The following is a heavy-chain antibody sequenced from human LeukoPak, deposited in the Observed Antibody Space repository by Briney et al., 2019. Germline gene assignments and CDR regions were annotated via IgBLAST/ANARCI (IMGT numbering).Heavy chain of an antibody. CDR3: AKDKAAAGFYYYYYMDV. J-gene: IGHJ6*03. D-gene: IGHD6-13*01. CDR1: GFTFNSHW. Sequence: GGSLRLSCEASGFTFNSHWMSWVRQAPGKGLEWVSAISGSGGSTYYADSVKGRFTISRDNSKNTLYLQMNSLRAEDTAVYYCAKDKAAAGFYYYYYMDVWGKGTTVTVSS. V-gene: IGHV3-23*01. CDR2: ISGSGGST.